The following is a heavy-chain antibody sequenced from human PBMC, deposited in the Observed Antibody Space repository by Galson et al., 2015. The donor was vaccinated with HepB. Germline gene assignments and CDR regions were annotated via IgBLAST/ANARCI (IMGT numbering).Heavy chain of an antibody. J-gene: IGHJ6*02. CDR1: GFTFSSYG. D-gene: IGHD6-19*01. CDR3: ARGEAVAVVYYGMDV. Sequence: SLRLSCAASGFTFSSYGMHWVRQAPGKGLEWVAVIWYDGSNKYYADSVKGRFTISRDNSKNTLYLQMNSLRAEDTAVYYCARGEAVAVVYYGMDVWGQGTTVTVSS. V-gene: IGHV3-33*08. CDR2: IWYDGSNK.